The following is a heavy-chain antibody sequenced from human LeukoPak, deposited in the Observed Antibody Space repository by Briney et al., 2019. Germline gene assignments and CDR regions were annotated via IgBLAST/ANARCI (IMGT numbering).Heavy chain of an antibody. CDR1: GSNFGPSW. Sequence: GGSLRLSCAASGSNFGPSWMPWFRQPPGKGLVWMSHINNDGSTKVYADSVKGRFTISRDNAKNTLYLQMNSLRADDTAVYYCARDRGYPDSFNIWGEGTMVTVSS. CDR3: ARDRGYPDSFNI. V-gene: IGHV3-74*01. D-gene: IGHD3-10*01. J-gene: IGHJ3*02. CDR2: INNDGSTK.